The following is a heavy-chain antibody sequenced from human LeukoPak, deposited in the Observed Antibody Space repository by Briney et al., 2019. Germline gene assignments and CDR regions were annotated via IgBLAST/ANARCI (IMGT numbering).Heavy chain of an antibody. CDR1: GYTFTY. CDR3: APVRGGDYFDY. Sequence: ASVKASCKTSGYTFTYMHWVRQAPGQGLEWMGWINPNSGDTDYAQKFQGRVTMTRDTSISTAYMELSRLRSDDTAVYYCAPVRGGDYFDYWGQGTLVTVSS. J-gene: IGHJ4*02. V-gene: IGHV1-2*02. D-gene: IGHD2-2*01. CDR2: INPNSGDT.